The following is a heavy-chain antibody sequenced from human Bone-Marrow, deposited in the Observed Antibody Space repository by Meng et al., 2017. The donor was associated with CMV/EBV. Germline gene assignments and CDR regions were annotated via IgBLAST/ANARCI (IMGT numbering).Heavy chain of an antibody. J-gene: IGHJ6*02. CDR2: IYSGGST. D-gene: IGHD6-19*01. Sequence: GESLKISCAASGFTVSSNYMSWVRQAPGKGLEWVSVIYSGGSTYYADSVKGRFTISRDNSKNTLYLQMTSLRAEDTAVYYCARVSPPSGYSSGWYSNYYYGMDVWGQGTTVTVSS. CDR3: ARVSPPSGYSSGWYSNYYYGMDV. CDR1: GFTVSSNY. V-gene: IGHV3-66*02.